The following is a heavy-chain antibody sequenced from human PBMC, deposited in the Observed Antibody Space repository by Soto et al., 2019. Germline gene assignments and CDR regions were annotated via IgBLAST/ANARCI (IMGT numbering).Heavy chain of an antibody. D-gene: IGHD4-17*01. Sequence: QVQLVQSGAEVKKPGASVKVSCKASGYTFTSYYMHWVRQAPGQGLEWMGIIHPSGGSTSYAQKFQGRVTMTRDTSTSTVYMELSSLRSEDTAVYYCARRSDYGDYFDAFDIWGQGTMVTVSS. J-gene: IGHJ3*02. CDR1: GYTFTSYY. V-gene: IGHV1-46*01. CDR3: ARRSDYGDYFDAFDI. CDR2: IHPSGGST.